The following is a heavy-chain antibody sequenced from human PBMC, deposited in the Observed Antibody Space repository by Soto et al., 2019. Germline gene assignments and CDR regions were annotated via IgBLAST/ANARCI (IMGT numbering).Heavy chain of an antibody. Sequence: ASVKVACKASGYTFTSYGISWVLQAPGQGLEWMGWISAYNGNTNYAQKLQGRVTMTTDTSTSTAYMELRSLRSDDTAVYYCARVWDWNDGHWFDPWGQGTLVTVSS. D-gene: IGHD1-1*01. J-gene: IGHJ5*02. CDR3: ARVWDWNDGHWFDP. CDR2: ISAYNGNT. CDR1: GYTFTSYG. V-gene: IGHV1-18*01.